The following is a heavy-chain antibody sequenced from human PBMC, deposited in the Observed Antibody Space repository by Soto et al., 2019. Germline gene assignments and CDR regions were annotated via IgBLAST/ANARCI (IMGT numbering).Heavy chain of an antibody. Sequence: SETLSLTCAVYGGSFSGYYWSWIRQPPGKGLEWIGEINHSGSTNYNPSLKSRVTISVDTSKNQFSLKLSSVTAADTAVYYCARGSRGGYCSSTSCRLNYYYYGMDVWGQGTTVTVSS. J-gene: IGHJ6*02. D-gene: IGHD2-2*01. CDR2: INHSGST. CDR1: GGSFSGYY. V-gene: IGHV4-34*01. CDR3: ARGSRGGYCSSTSCRLNYYYYGMDV.